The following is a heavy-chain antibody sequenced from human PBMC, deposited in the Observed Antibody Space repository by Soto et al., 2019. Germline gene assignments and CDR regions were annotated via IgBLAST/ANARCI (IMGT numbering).Heavy chain of an antibody. CDR3: ARELATIETYYYYYGMDV. V-gene: IGHV1-46*01. J-gene: IGHJ6*02. Sequence: ASVKVSCKASGYTFTSYYMHWVRQAPGQGLEWMGIINPSGGSTSYAQRFQGRVTMTRDTSTSTVYMELSSLTSEDTAVYYFARELATIETYYYYYGMDVWGQGTTVTVSS. D-gene: IGHD5-12*01. CDR1: GYTFTSYY. CDR2: INPSGGST.